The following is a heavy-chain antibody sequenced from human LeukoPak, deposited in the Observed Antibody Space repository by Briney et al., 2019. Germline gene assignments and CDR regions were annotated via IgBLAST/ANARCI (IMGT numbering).Heavy chain of an antibody. V-gene: IGHV1-2*02. CDR1: GYTFTGYY. Sequence: GASVKVSCKASGYTFTGYYMHWVRPAPGQGLEWMGWINPNSGGTNYAQKFQGRVTMTRDTSISTAYMELSRLRSDDTAVYYCAREVGADDIVVVPASMDVWGKGTTVTVSS. D-gene: IGHD2-2*01. J-gene: IGHJ6*04. CDR2: INPNSGGT. CDR3: AREVGADDIVVVPASMDV.